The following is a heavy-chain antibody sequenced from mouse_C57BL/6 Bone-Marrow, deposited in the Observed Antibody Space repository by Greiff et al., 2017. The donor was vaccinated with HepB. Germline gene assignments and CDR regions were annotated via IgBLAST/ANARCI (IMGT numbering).Heavy chain of an antibody. Sequence: EVQLQQSGAELVRPGASVKLSCTASGFNIKDDYMHWVKQRPEQGLEWIGWIDPENGDTEYASKFQGKATITADTSSNTAYLQHSSLTSEDTAVYYCTTFYDYYFDYWGQGTTLTVSS. CDR3: TTFYDYYFDY. CDR2: IDPENGDT. V-gene: IGHV14-4*01. J-gene: IGHJ2*01. CDR1: GFNIKDDY. D-gene: IGHD2-4*01.